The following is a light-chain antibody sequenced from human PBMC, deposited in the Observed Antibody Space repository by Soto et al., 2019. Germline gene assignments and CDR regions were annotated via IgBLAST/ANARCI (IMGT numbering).Light chain of an antibody. CDR2: DIS. Sequence: QSALTQPASVSGSPGQSITISCTGTSSDVGGYNYVSWYQQHPGKAPKLMIYDISNRPSGVSNRFSGSKSGNTASLTISGLQTDDEAYYYCISYTSSSTRVFGTGTKLTVL. CDR3: ISYTSSSTRV. CDR1: SSDVGGYNY. J-gene: IGLJ1*01. V-gene: IGLV2-14*01.